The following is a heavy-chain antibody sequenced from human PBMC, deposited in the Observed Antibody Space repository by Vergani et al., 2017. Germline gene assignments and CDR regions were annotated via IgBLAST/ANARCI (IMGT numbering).Heavy chain of an antibody. D-gene: IGHD3-10*01. Sequence: QLQLQESGSGLVKPSQTLSLTCAVSGGSLSSGGYFWSWIRQPPGKGLEWIGYIYHSGSNYYNPSLKSRVTISVDRSKNQFPLKLSSVTAADTAVYYCARGTYYYGSGHFDPWGQGTLVTVSS. J-gene: IGHJ5*02. CDR2: IYHSGSN. CDR1: GGSLSSGGYF. CDR3: ARGTYYYGSGHFDP. V-gene: IGHV4-30-2*01.